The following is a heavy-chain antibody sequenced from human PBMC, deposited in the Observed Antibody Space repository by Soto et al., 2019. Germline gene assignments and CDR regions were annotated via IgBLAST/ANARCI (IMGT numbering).Heavy chain of an antibody. Sequence: EVQVLESGGGLVQPGGSLRLSCAASGFTFSSYGMTWVRQAPGKGLECVSGISDRGGSTYYADSVKGRFTISRDNSKNTRYLQMSSLRAEDTAVYYCVSRMGNPFRWGQGTLVTVSS. J-gene: IGHJ4*02. CDR1: GFTFSSYG. V-gene: IGHV3-23*01. CDR3: VSRMGNPFR. CDR2: ISDRGGST. D-gene: IGHD7-27*01.